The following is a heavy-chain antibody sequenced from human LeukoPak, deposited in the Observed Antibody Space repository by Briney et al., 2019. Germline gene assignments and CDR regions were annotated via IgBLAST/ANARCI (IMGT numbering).Heavy chain of an antibody. CDR3: ARGTNRPRYYYYYYYMDV. Sequence: PSETLSLTCAVYGGSFSGYYWSWIRQPPGKGLEWIGEINHSGSTNYNPSLKSRVTISVDTSKNQFSLELSSVTAADTAVYYCARGTNRPRYYYYYYYMDVWGKGTTVTVSS. V-gene: IGHV4-34*01. J-gene: IGHJ6*03. CDR1: GGSFSGYY. D-gene: IGHD6-6*01. CDR2: INHSGST.